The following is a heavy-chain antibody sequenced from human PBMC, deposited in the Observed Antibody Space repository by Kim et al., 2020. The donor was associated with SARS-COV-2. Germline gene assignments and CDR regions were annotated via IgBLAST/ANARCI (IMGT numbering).Heavy chain of an antibody. CDR2: IIPIFGTA. V-gene: IGHV1-69*13. D-gene: IGHD4-17*01. CDR3: ASYGVTKTWHYYYGMDV. Sequence: SVKVSCKASGGTFSSYAISWVRQAPGQGLEWMGGIIPIFGTANYAQKFQGRVTITADESTSTAYMELSSLRSEDTAVYYCASYGVTKTWHYYYGMDVWGQGTTVTVSS. CDR1: GGTFSSYA. J-gene: IGHJ6*02.